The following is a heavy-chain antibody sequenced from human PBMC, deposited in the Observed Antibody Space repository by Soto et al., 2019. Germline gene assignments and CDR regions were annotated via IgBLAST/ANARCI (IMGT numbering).Heavy chain of an antibody. CDR3: ATLEGRLLPTYYYMDV. D-gene: IGHD2-15*01. CDR2: FDPEDGET. Sequence: ASVKVSCKVSGYTLTELSMHWVRQAPGKGLEWMGGFDPEDGETIYAQKFQGRVTMTEDTSTDTAYMELSSLRSEDTAVYYCATLEGRLLPTYYYMDVWGKGTTVTVS. CDR1: GYTLTELS. V-gene: IGHV1-24*01. J-gene: IGHJ6*03.